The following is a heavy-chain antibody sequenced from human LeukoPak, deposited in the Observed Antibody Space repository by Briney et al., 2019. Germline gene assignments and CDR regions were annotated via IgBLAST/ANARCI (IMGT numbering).Heavy chain of an antibody. J-gene: IGHJ4*02. CDR2: IRYDGSNK. CDR3: ARAGSVWFGELFYDY. Sequence: GGSLRLSCAASGFTFSNYGMHWVRQAPGEGLEWVAFIRYDGSNKYYADSVKGRFTISRDNAKNSLYLQMNSLRAEDTAVYYCARAGSVWFGELFYDYWGQGTLVTVSS. D-gene: IGHD3-10*01. CDR1: GFTFSNYG. V-gene: IGHV3-30*02.